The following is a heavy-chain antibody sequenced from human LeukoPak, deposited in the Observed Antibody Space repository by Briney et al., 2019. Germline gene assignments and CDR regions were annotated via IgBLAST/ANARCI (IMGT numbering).Heavy chain of an antibody. CDR2: IYYSGSI. CDR3: ASTTGTTGGGLGA. CDR1: GGSISRYY. Sequence: SETLSLTCTGTGGSISRYYWSWIQQPPGQGLEWIGYIYYSGSINYNPSLKSRVTISVDASKNQFSLKLSSVTAADTAVYYCASTTGTTGGGLGAWGQGTLVTVSS. J-gene: IGHJ5*02. D-gene: IGHD1-7*01. V-gene: IGHV4-59*01.